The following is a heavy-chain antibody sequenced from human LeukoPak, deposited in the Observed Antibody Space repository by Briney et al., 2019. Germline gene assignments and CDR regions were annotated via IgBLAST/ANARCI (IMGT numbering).Heavy chain of an antibody. Sequence: GASVKVSCKASGYTFTGYYMHWVRQAPGQGLEWMGWINPNSGGTNYAQKLQGWVTMTRDTSISTAYMELSRLRSDDTAVYYCARSEPVVAARSWFDPWGQGTLVTVSS. CDR1: GYTFTGYY. D-gene: IGHD2-15*01. CDR3: ARSEPVVAARSWFDP. J-gene: IGHJ5*02. V-gene: IGHV1-2*04. CDR2: INPNSGGT.